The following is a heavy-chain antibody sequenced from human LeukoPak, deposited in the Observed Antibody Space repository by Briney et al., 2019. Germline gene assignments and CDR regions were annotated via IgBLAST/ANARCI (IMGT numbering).Heavy chain of an antibody. CDR2: INHSGST. J-gene: IGHJ4*02. Sequence: PSETLCLTCAVYGGSFSGYYWSWIRQPPGKGLEWIGEINHSGSTNYNPSLKSRVTISVDTSKNQFSLKLSSVTAADTAVYYCARGRGCSSTSCYTSFDYWGQGTLVTVSS. CDR1: GGSFSGYY. D-gene: IGHD2-2*02. CDR3: ARGRGCSSTSCYTSFDY. V-gene: IGHV4-34*01.